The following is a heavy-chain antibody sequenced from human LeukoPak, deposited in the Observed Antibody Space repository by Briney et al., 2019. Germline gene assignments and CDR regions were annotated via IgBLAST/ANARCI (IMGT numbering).Heavy chain of an antibody. D-gene: IGHD3-10*01. V-gene: IGHV3-30*02. CDR1: GFTFSSYG. CDR2: IRYDGINK. CDR3: AKDQARGAVLGSWYFDL. Sequence: GGSLRLSCAASGFTFSSYGIHWVRQAPGKGLEWVTFIRYDGINKYYADSVKGRFTISRDNSKNTLYLQMNSLRPEDTAVYYCAKDQARGAVLGSWYFDLWGRGTLVTVSS. J-gene: IGHJ2*01.